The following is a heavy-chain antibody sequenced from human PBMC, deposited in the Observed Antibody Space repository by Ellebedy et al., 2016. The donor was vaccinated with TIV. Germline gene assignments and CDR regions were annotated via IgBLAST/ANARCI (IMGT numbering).Heavy chain of an antibody. CDR3: ARAGGRHSTGSGFY. Sequence: PGGSLRLSCVASGFTFSDYSMSWIRQAPGKGLELIAYVSPSSYYSNYADSVRGRFTISRDNVDKTLYLQMSSLTAEDTAVFYCARAGGRHSTGSGFYWGQGTRVTVST. CDR1: GFTFSDYS. V-gene: IGHV3-11*05. D-gene: IGHD2-2*01. CDR2: VSPSSYYS. J-gene: IGHJ4*02.